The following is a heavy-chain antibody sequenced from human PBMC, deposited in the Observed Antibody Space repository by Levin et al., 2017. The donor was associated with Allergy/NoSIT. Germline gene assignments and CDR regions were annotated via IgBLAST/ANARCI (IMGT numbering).Heavy chain of an antibody. V-gene: IGHV3-23*01. CDR1: GFTFSSYD. Sequence: GGSLRLSCAASGFTFSSYDMSWVRQAPGKGLEWVSSIRGSASKTFYADSVKGRFTISRDNSKNTVSLQMNSLRAEDTAIYYCVPGIAVTGSPTDYWGQGTLVTVSS. CDR2: IRGSASKT. CDR3: VPGIAVTGSPTDY. D-gene: IGHD6-19*01. J-gene: IGHJ4*02.